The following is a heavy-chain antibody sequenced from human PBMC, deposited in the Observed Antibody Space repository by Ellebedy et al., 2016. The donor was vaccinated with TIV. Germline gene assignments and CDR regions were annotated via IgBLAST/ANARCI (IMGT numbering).Heavy chain of an antibody. CDR3: ARELHKGSPIDY. V-gene: IGHV3-21*01. D-gene: IGHD3-10*01. CDR2: ISSSSSYI. Sequence: GGSLRLSXAASGFTFSSYSMNWVRQAPGKGLEWVSSISSSSSYIYYADSVKGRFTISRDNAKNSLYLQMNSLRAEDTAVYYCARELHKGSPIDYWGQGTLVTVSS. CDR1: GFTFSSYS. J-gene: IGHJ4*02.